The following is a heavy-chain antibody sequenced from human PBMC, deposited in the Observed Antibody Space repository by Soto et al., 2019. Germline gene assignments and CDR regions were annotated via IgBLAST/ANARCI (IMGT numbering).Heavy chain of an antibody. CDR1: GYSFTIYW. CDR3: ARLPDYYDSSGPGAP. D-gene: IGHD3-22*01. J-gene: IGHJ5*02. Sequence: PGESLKISCKGSGYSFTIYWISWVRQMPGKGLEWMGRIDPSDSYTNYSPSFQGHVTISADKSISTAYLQWSSLKASDTAMYYCARLPDYYDSSGPGAPWGQGTLVTVSS. V-gene: IGHV5-10-1*01. CDR2: IDPSDSYT.